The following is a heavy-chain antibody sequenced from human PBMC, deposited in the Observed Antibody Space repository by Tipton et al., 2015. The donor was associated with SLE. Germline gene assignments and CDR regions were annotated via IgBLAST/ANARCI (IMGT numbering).Heavy chain of an antibody. CDR2: INHSGST. CDR3: ARPAGYSSSWYYY. CDR1: GGSFSGYY. D-gene: IGHD6-13*01. Sequence: TLSLTCAVYGGSFSGYYWSWIRPPPGKGLEWIGEINHSGSTNYNPSLKSRVTISVDTSKNQFSLKLSSVTAADTAVYYCARPAGYSSSWYYYWGQGTLVTVSS. J-gene: IGHJ4*02. V-gene: IGHV4-34*01.